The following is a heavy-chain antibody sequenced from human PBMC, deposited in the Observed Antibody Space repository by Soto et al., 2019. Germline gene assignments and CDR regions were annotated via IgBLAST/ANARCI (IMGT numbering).Heavy chain of an antibody. J-gene: IGHJ6*03. D-gene: IGHD6-13*01. Sequence: SETLSLTCAVYGGSFSGYYWSWIRQPPGKGLEWIGEINHSGSTNYNPSLKSRVTISVDTSKNQFSLKLSSVTAADTAVYYCARALIAAAGTYYYYYYYMDVWGKGTTVTVSS. V-gene: IGHV4-34*01. CDR3: ARALIAAAGTYYYYYYYMDV. CDR1: GGSFSGYY. CDR2: INHSGST.